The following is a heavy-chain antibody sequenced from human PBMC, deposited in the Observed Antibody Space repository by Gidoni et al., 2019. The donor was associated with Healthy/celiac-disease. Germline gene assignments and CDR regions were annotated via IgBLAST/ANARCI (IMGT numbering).Heavy chain of an antibody. Sequence: QVQLQESGPGLVKPSETLSLTCTVSGGSISSYYWSWIRQPPGKGLEWIGYIYYSGSTNYNPSLKSRVTISVDTSKNQFSLKLSSVTAADTAVYYCARAEGSRVPGTTLYYFDYWGQGTLVTVSS. D-gene: IGHD1-7*01. V-gene: IGHV4-59*01. CDR3: ARAEGSRVPGTTLYYFDY. CDR1: GGSISSYY. CDR2: IYYSGST. J-gene: IGHJ4*02.